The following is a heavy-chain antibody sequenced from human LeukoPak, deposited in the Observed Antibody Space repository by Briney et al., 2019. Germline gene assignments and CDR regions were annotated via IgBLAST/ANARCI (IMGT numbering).Heavy chain of an antibody. V-gene: IGHV3-30-3*01. J-gene: IGHJ4*02. CDR3: ARDRQTSISTIESFDY. Sequence: GGSLRLSCAASGFSFNSYAMHWVRQAPGKGLEWVAIISSDGTNKYYADSVKGRFTISRDNSKNTLYLQMNSLRAEDTAVYYCARDRQTSISTIESFDYWGQGTLATVSS. CDR2: ISSDGTNK. D-gene: IGHD3-22*01. CDR1: GFSFNSYA.